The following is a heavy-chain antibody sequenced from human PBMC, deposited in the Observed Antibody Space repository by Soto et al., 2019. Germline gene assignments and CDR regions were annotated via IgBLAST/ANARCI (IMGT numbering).Heavy chain of an antibody. D-gene: IGHD6-6*01. J-gene: IGHJ4*02. CDR3: AKEKIGVASRPKGD. V-gene: IGHV3-23*01. Sequence: GGSLRLSCEASGFTFSRVSMNWVRQVPGKGLEWVSHISTRGGSTHYADSVKGRFSISRDNDQSTLYLQMNSLRAEDTAVYYCAKEKIGVASRPKGDWGQGTLVTVSS. CDR2: ISTRGGST. CDR1: GFTFSRVS.